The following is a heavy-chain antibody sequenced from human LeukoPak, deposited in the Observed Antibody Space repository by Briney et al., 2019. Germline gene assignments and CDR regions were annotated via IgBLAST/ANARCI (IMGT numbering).Heavy chain of an antibody. CDR2: ISGRGSST. V-gene: IGHV3-23*01. D-gene: IGHD3-22*01. CDR3: AKAKITLIVVANPNSGALDI. J-gene: IGHJ3*02. Sequence: PGGSLRLSCAASGFAFRVYAMTWVRQAPGKGLEWVSGISGRGSSTYSADSVKGRFTISRDNSNNTLYLQMNSLRAEDTALYYCAKAKITLIVVANPNSGALDIWGQGTMVTVSS. CDR1: GFAFRVYA.